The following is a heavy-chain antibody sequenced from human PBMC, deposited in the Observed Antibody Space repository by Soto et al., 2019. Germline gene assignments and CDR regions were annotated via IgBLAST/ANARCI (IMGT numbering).Heavy chain of an antibody. CDR2: ISSSGRST. Sequence: GGSLRLSCAASGFTFSSYAMNWVRQAPGMGLEWVSGISSSGRSTYYADSVKGRFTISRDNSKNTLYLQMNSLRAEDTAVYYCAKDKVSYYYDTSGYNYYFEYWGQGTLVTVSS. CDR3: AKDKVSYYYDTSGYNYYFEY. J-gene: IGHJ4*02. D-gene: IGHD3-22*01. CDR1: GFTFSSYA. V-gene: IGHV3-23*01.